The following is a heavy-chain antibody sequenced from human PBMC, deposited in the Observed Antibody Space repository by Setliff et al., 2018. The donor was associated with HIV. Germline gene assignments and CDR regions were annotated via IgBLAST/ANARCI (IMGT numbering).Heavy chain of an antibody. V-gene: IGHV3-30*07. D-gene: IGHD1-26*01. Sequence: GGSLRLSCAASGFIFSSYAMHWVRQAPGKVLEWVAVMSYDGNNKYYADSVKGRFTISRDNSKNTLFLQMNSLRAEDTAVYYCARYQWELLKGAIDYWGQGTLVTVSS. CDR2: MSYDGNNK. CDR1: GFIFSSYA. CDR3: ARYQWELLKGAIDY. J-gene: IGHJ4*02.